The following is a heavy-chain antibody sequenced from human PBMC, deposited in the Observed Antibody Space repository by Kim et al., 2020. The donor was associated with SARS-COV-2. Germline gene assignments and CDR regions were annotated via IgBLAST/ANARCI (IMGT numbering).Heavy chain of an antibody. V-gene: IGHV3-7*01. CDR2: INAYGSEK. CDR1: GFSVTTHW. D-gene: IGHD3-16*01. J-gene: IGHJ4*02. CDR3: TAGHYAGPWG. Sequence: GGSLRLSCAASGFSVTTHWMNWVRQAPGKGLEWVANINAYGSEKNDVDSVKGRFTASRDNARNSLFLEMNRLRVEDTAVYYCTAGHYAGPWGWGQGTLVTVSS.